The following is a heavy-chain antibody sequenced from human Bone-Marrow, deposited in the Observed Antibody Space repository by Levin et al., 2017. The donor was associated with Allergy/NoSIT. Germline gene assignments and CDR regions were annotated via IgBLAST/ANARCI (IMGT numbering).Heavy chain of an antibody. CDR2: ISYDGSNK. D-gene: IGHD5-12*01. J-gene: IGHJ4*02. CDR3: ARGSRVATIPQIDY. V-gene: IGHV3-30-3*01. CDR1: GFTFSSYA. Sequence: GGSLRLSCAASGFTFSSYAMHWVRQAPGKGLEWVAVISYDGSNKYYADSVKGRFTISRDNSKNTLYLQMNSLRAEDTAVYYCARGSRVATIPQIDYWGQGTLVTVSS.